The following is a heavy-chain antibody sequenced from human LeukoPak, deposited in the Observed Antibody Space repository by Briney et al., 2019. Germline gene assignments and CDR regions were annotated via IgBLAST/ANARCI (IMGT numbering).Heavy chain of an antibody. V-gene: IGHV1-69*16. CDR3: ERGSVDTAMAYYFDY. J-gene: IGHJ4*02. CDR1: GGTFSSYT. Sequence: GSSVKVSCKASGGTFSSYTISWVRQAPGQGLEWMGRIIPILDITNYAQKFQGRVTITTDESTSTAYMELSSLRSEDTAVYYCERGSVDTAMAYYFDYWGQGTLVTVSS. D-gene: IGHD5-18*01. CDR2: IIPILDIT.